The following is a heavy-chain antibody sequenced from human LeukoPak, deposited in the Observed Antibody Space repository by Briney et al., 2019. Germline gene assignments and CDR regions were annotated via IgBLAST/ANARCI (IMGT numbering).Heavy chain of an antibody. CDR3: TTDLVSGYYY. V-gene: IGHV3-15*01. CDR1: GLTFRNAW. CDR2: IKSKTDGGTT. Sequence: GGSLRLSCAASGLTFRNAWMSWVRQAPGKGLEWVGRIKSKTDGGTTDYAAPVKGRFTISRDDSKNTLYLQMSSLKTEGTAVYYCTTDLVSGYYYWGQGTLVTVSS. J-gene: IGHJ4*02. D-gene: IGHD3-3*01.